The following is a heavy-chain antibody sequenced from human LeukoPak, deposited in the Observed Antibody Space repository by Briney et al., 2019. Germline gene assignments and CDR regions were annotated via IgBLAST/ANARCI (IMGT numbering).Heavy chain of an antibody. J-gene: IGHJ4*02. Sequence: GGSLTLSCAASGFTLSTYAMSWVRQTPGKGLEWVAATSSSDAGTYHADSVRGRFIISRDNSKNTLYLQMNSLRAEDAAVYFCAKAPVTSCRGAYCYPFDSWGQGTLVTVSS. CDR3: AKAPVTSCRGAYCYPFDS. V-gene: IGHV3-23*01. CDR2: TSSSDAGT. D-gene: IGHD2-21*01. CDR1: GFTLSTYA.